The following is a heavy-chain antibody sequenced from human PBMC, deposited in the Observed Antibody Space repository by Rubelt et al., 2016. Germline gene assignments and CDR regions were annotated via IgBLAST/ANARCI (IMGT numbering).Heavy chain of an antibody. D-gene: IGHD5-18*01. V-gene: IGHV3-23*01. CDR1: GFTFSSYA. CDR2: ISGSGGST. J-gene: IGHJ4*02. Sequence: EVQLLESGGGLVQPGGSLRLSCAASGFTFSSYAMSWVRQAPGKGLEWVSAISGSGGSTYYADSVKGRFTIVRDKSKTTRCLQMNSLRAEDTAVYYCARVGQLCTLDYWGQGTLVTVSS. CDR3: ARVGQLCTLDY.